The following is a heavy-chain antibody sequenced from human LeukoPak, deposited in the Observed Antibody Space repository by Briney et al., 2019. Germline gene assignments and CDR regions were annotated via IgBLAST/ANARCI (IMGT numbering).Heavy chain of an antibody. J-gene: IGHJ2*01. D-gene: IGHD5-18*01. CDR3: ARDRRYSYGGANWYFDL. Sequence: SETLSLTCTVSGGSISSSSYYWGWIRQPPGKGLEWIGSIYYSGSTYYNPSLKSRVTISVDTSKNQFSLKLSSVTAADTAVYYCARDRRYSYGGANWYFDLWRRGTLVTVSS. CDR1: GGSISSSSYY. V-gene: IGHV4-39*02. CDR2: IYYSGST.